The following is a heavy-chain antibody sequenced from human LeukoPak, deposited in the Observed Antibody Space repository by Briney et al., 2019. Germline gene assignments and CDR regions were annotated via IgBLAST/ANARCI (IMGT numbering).Heavy chain of an antibody. D-gene: IGHD3-10*01. J-gene: IGHJ4*02. CDR2: ISSSSSYI. Sequence: GGSLRLSCAASGFTFSSYSMHWVRQAPGKGLEWVSSISSSSSYIYYADSVKGRFTISRDNAKNSLYLQMNSLRAEDTAVYYCAANLYGSGSYIDYWGQGTLVTGSS. V-gene: IGHV3-21*01. CDR3: AANLYGSGSYIDY. CDR1: GFTFSSYS.